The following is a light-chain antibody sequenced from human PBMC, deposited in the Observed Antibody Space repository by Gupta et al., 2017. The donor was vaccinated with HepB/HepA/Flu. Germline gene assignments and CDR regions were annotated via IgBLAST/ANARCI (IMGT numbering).Light chain of an antibody. CDR1: SNDIGGYDS. V-gene: IGLV2-14*03. Sequence: QSALTQPAPGSGAPGQSITISCTGSSNDIGGYDSVSWYQQNPGQAPKLLIYDVTNRPSGVAHRFSGSKSGNTASLTISRLQAEEEADYYCRSFSHTYTLVLFGGGTKLTVL. CDR2: DVT. CDR3: RSFSHTYTLVL. J-gene: IGLJ2*01.